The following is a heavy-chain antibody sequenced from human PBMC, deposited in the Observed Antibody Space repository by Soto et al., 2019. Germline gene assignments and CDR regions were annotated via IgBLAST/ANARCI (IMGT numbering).Heavy chain of an antibody. D-gene: IGHD2-21*02. J-gene: IGHJ6*02. Sequence: GGSLRLSCAASGFTFSSYGMHWVRQAPGKGLEWVAVIWYDGSNKYYADSVKGRFTISRDNSKNTLYLQMNSLRAEDTAVYYCARTTFAWGGDIYYYCGMDVWGQGTTVTVSS. CDR2: IWYDGSNK. CDR3: ARTTFAWGGDIYYYCGMDV. CDR1: GFTFSSYG. V-gene: IGHV3-33*01.